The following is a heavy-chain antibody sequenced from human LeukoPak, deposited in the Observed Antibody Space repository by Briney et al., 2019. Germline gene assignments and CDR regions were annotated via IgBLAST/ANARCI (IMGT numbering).Heavy chain of an antibody. J-gene: IGHJ4*02. Sequence: ASVKVSRKASGYTFTSYYMHWVRQAPGQGLEWMGIINPSGGSTSYAQKFQGRVTMTRDTSTSTVYMELSRLRSEDTAVYYCARDSKVDCSGGSCYSSYYFDYWGQGTLVTVSS. CDR1: GYTFTSYY. D-gene: IGHD2-15*01. CDR3: ARDSKVDCSGGSCYSSYYFDY. CDR2: INPSGGST. V-gene: IGHV1-46*01.